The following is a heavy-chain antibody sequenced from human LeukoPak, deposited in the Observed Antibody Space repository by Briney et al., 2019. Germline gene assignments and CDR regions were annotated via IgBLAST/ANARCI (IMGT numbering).Heavy chain of an antibody. Sequence: SVKVSCKASGDTFSSYTISWVRQAPGQGLEWMGRIIPILGIANYAQKFQGRVTITADKSTSTAYMELSSLRSEDTAVYYCARGGSLGGWYGGGCAFDIWGQGTMVTVSS. J-gene: IGHJ3*02. D-gene: IGHD6-19*01. CDR1: GDTFSSYT. CDR3: ARGGSLGGWYGGGCAFDI. CDR2: IIPILGIA. V-gene: IGHV1-69*02.